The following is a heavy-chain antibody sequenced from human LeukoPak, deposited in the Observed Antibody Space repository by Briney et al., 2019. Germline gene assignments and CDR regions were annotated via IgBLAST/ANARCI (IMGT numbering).Heavy chain of an antibody. V-gene: IGHV3-66*02. J-gene: IGHJ4*02. CDR3: AKEIWPTVTTPGHTYFDY. CDR1: GFTVSSTY. CDR2: TYSGGST. D-gene: IGHD4-17*01. Sequence: GGSLRLSCIASGFTVSSTYMSWVRQAPGKGLEWVSVTYSGGSTYYADSVKGRFTISRDNSQNTLYLQMNSLRNEDTAVYYCAKEIWPTVTTPGHTYFDYWGQGTLVTVSS.